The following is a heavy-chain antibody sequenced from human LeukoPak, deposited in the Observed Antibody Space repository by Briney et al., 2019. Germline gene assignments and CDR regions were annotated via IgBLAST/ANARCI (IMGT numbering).Heavy chain of an antibody. J-gene: IGHJ4*02. V-gene: IGHV3-48*03. CDR2: ISSSGSTI. CDR3: ARGSTHYDVLTGYHYYFDY. CDR1: GFTFSSYE. Sequence: PGGSLRLSCAASGFTFSSYEMNWVRQAPGKGLEWVSYISSSGSTIYYADSVKGRFTISRDNSKNTLYLQMNSLRAEDTAVYYCARGSTHYDVLTGYHYYFDYWGQGTLVTVSS. D-gene: IGHD3-9*01.